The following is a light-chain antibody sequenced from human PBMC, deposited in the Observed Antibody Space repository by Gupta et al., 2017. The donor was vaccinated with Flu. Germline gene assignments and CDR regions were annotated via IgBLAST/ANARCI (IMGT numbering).Light chain of an antibody. CDR3: YSADSSGSRL. CDR2: VDN. CDR1: GLPRKY. V-gene: IGLV3-10*01. J-gene: IGLJ3*02. Sequence: GQTDRVTCSGDGLPRKYSYCYRQKSGRAPCWVMCVDNKIPSGIPERFSGSRSGKIATLTVSGAQVEDEGDYDSYSADSSGSRLCGGGTKLTVL.